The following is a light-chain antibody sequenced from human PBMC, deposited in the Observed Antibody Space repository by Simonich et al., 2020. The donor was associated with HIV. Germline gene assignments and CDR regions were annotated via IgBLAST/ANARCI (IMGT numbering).Light chain of an antibody. CDR3: QQSFSTPWT. Sequence: DIQMTQSPSSLSASVGDRVTITCQASQDISNDLNWYQQKPGKAPKLLIYAASSLQRGVPSRFSGSASGTDFTLTISSLQPEDFATYYCQQSFSTPWTFGQGTTVDIK. V-gene: IGKV1-39*01. J-gene: IGKJ1*01. CDR1: QDISND. CDR2: AAS.